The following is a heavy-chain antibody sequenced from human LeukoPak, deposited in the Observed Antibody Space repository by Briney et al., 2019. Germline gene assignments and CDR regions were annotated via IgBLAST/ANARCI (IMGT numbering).Heavy chain of an antibody. V-gene: IGHV3-64*01. D-gene: IGHD3-10*02. CDR3: AELAITMIGGV. Sequence: GGSLRLSCAASGFTFSSYAMHWVRQAPGKGLEYVSAISSNGGSTYYANSVKGRFTISRDNAKNSLYLQMNSLRAEDTAVYYCAELAITMIGGVWGKGTTVTISS. CDR2: ISSNGGST. J-gene: IGHJ6*04. CDR1: GFTFSSYA.